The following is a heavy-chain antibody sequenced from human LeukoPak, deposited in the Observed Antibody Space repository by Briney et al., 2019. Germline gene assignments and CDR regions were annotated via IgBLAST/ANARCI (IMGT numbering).Heavy chain of an antibody. CDR2: IYYSGST. CDR3: ARSGGNVGFDY. Sequence: NTSETLSLTCTVSGGSISSYYWSWIRQPPGKGLEWIGYIYYSGSTNYNPSLKSRVTISVDTSKNQFSLKLSSVTAADTAVYYCARSGGNVGFDYWGQGTLVTVSS. J-gene: IGHJ4*02. CDR1: GGSISSYY. V-gene: IGHV4-59*12. D-gene: IGHD4-23*01.